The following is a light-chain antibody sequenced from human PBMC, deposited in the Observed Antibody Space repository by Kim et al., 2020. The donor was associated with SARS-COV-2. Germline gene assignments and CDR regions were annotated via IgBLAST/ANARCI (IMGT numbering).Light chain of an antibody. J-gene: IGKJ2*02. Sequence: EIVLTQSPGTLSLSPGERATLSCRASQSVSDNYLAWYQQKPGQAPRHLIFGASSRATGIPDRFSGSGSGTDFTLTISRLEPEDFAVYYCQQYDTSPSCTFGQGTKLEI. CDR2: GAS. CDR3: QQYDTSPSCT. CDR1: QSVSDNY. V-gene: IGKV3-20*01.